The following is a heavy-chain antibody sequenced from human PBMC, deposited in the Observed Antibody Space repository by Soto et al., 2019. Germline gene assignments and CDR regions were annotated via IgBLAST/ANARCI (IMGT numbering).Heavy chain of an antibody. CDR3: AKIGSDYGDYYFDS. CDR2: INHSGTT. V-gene: IGHV4-34*01. J-gene: IGHJ4*02. Sequence: SETLSLTCAVYGGSFSGYYWNWIRQTPGKGLEWIGEINHSGTTNYNPSLKSRATISIDTSKNQFSLKLTSVTAADTAVYYCAKIGSDYGDYYFDSWGQGTLVTVSS. CDR1: GGSFSGYY. D-gene: IGHD4-17*01.